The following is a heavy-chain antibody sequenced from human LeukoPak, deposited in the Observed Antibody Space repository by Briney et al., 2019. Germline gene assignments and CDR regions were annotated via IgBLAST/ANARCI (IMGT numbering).Heavy chain of an antibody. J-gene: IGHJ4*02. V-gene: IGHV1-18*01. CDR1: GYAFTSYG. CDR2: ITAYNGNT. Sequence: AASVKLSCKASGYAFTSYGISWVRQAPGQGLEWMGWITAYNGNTNYAQKLQGRVTMTTATSTSTAYMELRSLRSDDAAVYYCATTPAYYYGSGSQFDYWGQGPLVTVPS. D-gene: IGHD3-10*01. CDR3: ATTPAYYYGSGSQFDY.